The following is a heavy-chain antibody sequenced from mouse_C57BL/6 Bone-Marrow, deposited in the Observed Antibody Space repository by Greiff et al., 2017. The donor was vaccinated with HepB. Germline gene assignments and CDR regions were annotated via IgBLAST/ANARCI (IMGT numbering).Heavy chain of an antibody. CDR2: INPSSGYT. V-gene: IGHV1-4*01. CDR3: ARSPTVVDPNRYFDV. D-gene: IGHD1-1*01. J-gene: IGHJ1*03. CDR1: GYTFTSYT. Sequence: QVQLQQSGAELARPGASVKMSCKASGYTFTSYTMHWVKQRPGQGLEWIGYINPSSGYTKYNQKFKDKATLTADKSSSTAYMQLSSLTSEDSAVYYCARSPTVVDPNRYFDVWGTGTTVTVSS.